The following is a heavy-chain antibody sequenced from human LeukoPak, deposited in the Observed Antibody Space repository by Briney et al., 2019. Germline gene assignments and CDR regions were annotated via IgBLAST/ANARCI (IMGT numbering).Heavy chain of an antibody. D-gene: IGHD2-2*01. Sequence: GGSLRLSCAASGFTFSSYDMHWVRQATGKGLEWVSAIGTAGDTYYPGSVKGRFTISRENARNSLYLQMSSLRAEDTAVYYCARSRPGKYCSSTSCYFGIYYYYGMDVWGQGTTVTVSS. CDR3: ARSRPGKYCSSTSCYFGIYYYYGMDV. CDR2: IGTAGDT. CDR1: GFTFSSYD. J-gene: IGHJ6*02. V-gene: IGHV3-13*01.